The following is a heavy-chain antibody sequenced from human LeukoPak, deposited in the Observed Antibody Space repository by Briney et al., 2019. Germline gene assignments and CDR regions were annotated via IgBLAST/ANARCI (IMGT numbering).Heavy chain of an antibody. V-gene: IGHV3-53*01. J-gene: IGHJ4*02. Sequence: PGGSLRLSCAASGFTVSSNYMSGVRQAPGKGLEWVSVIYSGGSTYYADSMKGRFTISRDISKNTLYLQMNSLRAEDTAIYYCAAGRFWSGYYDYWGQGTLVTVSS. CDR1: GFTVSSNY. CDR2: IYSGGST. D-gene: IGHD3-3*01. CDR3: AAGRFWSGYYDY.